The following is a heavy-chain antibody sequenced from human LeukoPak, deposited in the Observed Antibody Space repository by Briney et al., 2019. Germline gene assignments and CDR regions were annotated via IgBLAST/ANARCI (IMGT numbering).Heavy chain of an antibody. J-gene: IGHJ3*02. D-gene: IGHD2-2*01. CDR2: ISGSGGST. Sequence: PGGSLRLSCAASGFTFSSYAMSWVRQAPGKGLEWVSAISGSGGSTYYADSVKGRFTISRDNSKNTLYLQMNSLRAEDTAVYYCAKASRPGRYCSSTSCSFDAFDIWGQGTMVTVSS. CDR3: AKASRPGRYCSSTSCSFDAFDI. CDR1: GFTFSSYA. V-gene: IGHV3-23*01.